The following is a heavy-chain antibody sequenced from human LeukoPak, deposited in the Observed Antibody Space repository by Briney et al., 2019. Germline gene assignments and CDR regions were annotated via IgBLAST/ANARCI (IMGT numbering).Heavy chain of an antibody. J-gene: IGHJ3*01. V-gene: IGHV3-30-3*01. CDR3: AKVVAYTVAAFDL. D-gene: IGHD3-16*01. Sequence: GGSLRLSCAASGFRFSSFAMNWVHQAPGKGLEWVAVMSYHGTTEFYAESVKGRFTISRDNSKNTLYLQMNSLRPEDTAIYYCAKVVAYTVAAFDLWGQGTMVTVSS. CDR1: GFRFSSFA. CDR2: MSYHGTTE.